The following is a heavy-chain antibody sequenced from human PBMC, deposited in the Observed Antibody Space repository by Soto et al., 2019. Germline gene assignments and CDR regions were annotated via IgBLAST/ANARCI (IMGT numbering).Heavy chain of an antibody. D-gene: IGHD3-3*01. J-gene: IGHJ4*02. V-gene: IGHV4-38-2*01. CDR3: ARTGTYHAFLSGDY. CDR1: GYPISSDYY. Sequence: SETLSLTCGVSGYPISSDYYWGWVRQPPGKGLEWIGSIWHSGVTYYNPSLKSRVTISIDPSTSQFSLKLSSVTAAGTAVYFCARTGTYHAFLSGDYWGQGTQVTVSS. CDR2: IWHSGVT.